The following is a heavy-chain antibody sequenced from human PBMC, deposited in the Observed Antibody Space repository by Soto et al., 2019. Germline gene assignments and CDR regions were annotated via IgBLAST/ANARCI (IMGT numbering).Heavy chain of an antibody. V-gene: IGHV3-33*01. CDR1: GFTFSSYG. CDR2: IWYDGSNK. CDR3: AREGTMVRGFDC. Sequence: QVQLVESGAGAVQPGRSLRLSCAASGFTFSSYGMNWVRQAPGKGLEWVALIWYDGSNKYYVDSVKGRFSISRDNSKNTLYLQMNSLRTEDTAVYYCAREGTMVRGFDCWGQGTLVTVSS. D-gene: IGHD3-10*01. J-gene: IGHJ4*02.